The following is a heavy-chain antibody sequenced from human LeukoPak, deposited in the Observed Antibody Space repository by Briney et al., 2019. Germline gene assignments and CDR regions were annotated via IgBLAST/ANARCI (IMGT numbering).Heavy chain of an antibody. D-gene: IGHD2-2*01. Sequence: SVKVSCKASGGTFSSYAISWVRQAPGQGLEWVGGIIPIFGTANYAQKFQGRVTITADESTSTAYMELSSLRSEDTAVYYCARDHCSSTSCRFDYWGQGTLVTVSS. J-gene: IGHJ4*02. CDR3: ARDHCSSTSCRFDY. CDR1: GGTFSSYA. V-gene: IGHV1-69*13. CDR2: IIPIFGTA.